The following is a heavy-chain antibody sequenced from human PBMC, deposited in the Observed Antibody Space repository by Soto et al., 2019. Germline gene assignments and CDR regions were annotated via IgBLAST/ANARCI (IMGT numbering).Heavy chain of an antibody. V-gene: IGHV2-5*01. CDR2: IYWNDDK. CDR1: GFSFSTSGVG. CDR3: AHRRVSTDSRGYYLSYFDF. Sequence: QITLKESGPTLVKPTQTLTLTCTFSGFSFSTSGVGVGWIRQPPGKALEWLALIYWNDDKRYRPSLKSRLTITKDTSKNQVVLTMANMDPVDTATYYCAHRRVSTDSRGYYLSYFDFWGQGTLVTVSS. J-gene: IGHJ4*02. D-gene: IGHD3-22*01.